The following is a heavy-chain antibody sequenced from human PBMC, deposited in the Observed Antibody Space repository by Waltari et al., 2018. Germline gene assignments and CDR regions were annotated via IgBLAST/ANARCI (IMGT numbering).Heavy chain of an antibody. CDR2: FYGSGKT. Sequence: GWGWVGHPPWKGLEYIGQFYGSGKTNYNPFFASRVTISLDTSTTAFSLKVTSAAAADTAVYYCARDRGRGLYLDSWGQGILVTVSP. V-gene: IGHV4-4*02. CDR1: G. J-gene: IGHJ4*02. D-gene: IGHD2-15*01. CDR3: ARDRGRGLYLDS.